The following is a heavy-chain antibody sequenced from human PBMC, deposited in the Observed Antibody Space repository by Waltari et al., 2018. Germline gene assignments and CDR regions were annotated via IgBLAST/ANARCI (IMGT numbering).Heavy chain of an antibody. D-gene: IGHD2-8*01. Sequence: QVQLVQSGAEVQKPGSWVKVSCQDTGGPFTRYASRRFPLAPAQGVEWMGRIIPIFGTANYAQKFQGRVTITADESTSTAYMELSSLRSEDTAVYYCAFGMVYATHFDYYGMDVWGQGTTVTVSS. CDR3: AFGMVYATHFDYYGMDV. V-gene: IGHV1-69*15. CDR2: IIPIFGTA. J-gene: IGHJ6*02. CDR1: GGPFTRYA.